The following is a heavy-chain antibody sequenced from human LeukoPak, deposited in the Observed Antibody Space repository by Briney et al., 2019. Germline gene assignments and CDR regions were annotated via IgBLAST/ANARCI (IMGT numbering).Heavy chain of an antibody. J-gene: IGHJ5*02. CDR3: ARGYYDYVWGSYRLGDWFDP. V-gene: IGHV4-59*01. D-gene: IGHD3-16*02. Sequence: SETLSLTCTVSGGSISSYYWSWIRQPPGKGLEWIGYIYYSGSTNYNPSLKSRVTISVDTSKNQFSLKLSSVTAADTAVYYCARGYYDYVWGSYRLGDWFDPWGQGTLVTVSS. CDR2: IYYSGST. CDR1: GGSISSYY.